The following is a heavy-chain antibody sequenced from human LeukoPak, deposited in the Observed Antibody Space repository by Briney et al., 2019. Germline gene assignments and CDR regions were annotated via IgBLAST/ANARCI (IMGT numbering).Heavy chain of an antibody. CDR1: GGFFSGYY. CDR3: ARGPVLLWFGELSLRRKTNVPSHYGMDV. D-gene: IGHD3-10*01. J-gene: IGHJ6*02. Sequence: SETLSLTCAVYGGFFSGYYWSWIRQPPGKGLEWIGEINHSVSTNYNPSLKSRVTISVDTSKNQFSLKLSSVTAADTAVYYCARGPVLLWFGELSLRRKTNVPSHYGMDVWGQGTTVTVSS. CDR2: INHSVST. V-gene: IGHV4-34*01.